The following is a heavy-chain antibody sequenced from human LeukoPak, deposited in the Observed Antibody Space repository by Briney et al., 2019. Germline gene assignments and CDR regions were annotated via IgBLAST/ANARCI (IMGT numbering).Heavy chain of an antibody. J-gene: IGHJ4*02. Sequence: ASVEVSCKASGYTFTSYDINWVRQATGQGLEWMGWMNPNSGNTGYAQKFQGRVTMTRNTSISTAYMELSSLRSEDTAVYYCARTYYDSSGYYLGLGYWGQGTLVTVSS. CDR2: MNPNSGNT. V-gene: IGHV1-8*01. CDR3: ARTYYDSSGYYLGLGY. D-gene: IGHD3-22*01. CDR1: GYTFTSYD.